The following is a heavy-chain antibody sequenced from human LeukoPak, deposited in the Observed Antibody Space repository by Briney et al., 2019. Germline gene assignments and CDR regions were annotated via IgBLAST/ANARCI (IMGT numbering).Heavy chain of an antibody. J-gene: IGHJ3*02. CDR3: ARGPYSLGAFDI. Sequence: GGSLRLSCAASGFTVSSTYMSWVRQTPGKRLEWVSVIYVGGNTYYADSVKGRFTISRDNSKNTLYLQMNSLRAEDTAVHYCARGPYSLGAFDIWGQGTMVTVSS. CDR2: IYVGGNT. CDR1: GFTVSSTY. V-gene: IGHV3-53*01. D-gene: IGHD3-16*02.